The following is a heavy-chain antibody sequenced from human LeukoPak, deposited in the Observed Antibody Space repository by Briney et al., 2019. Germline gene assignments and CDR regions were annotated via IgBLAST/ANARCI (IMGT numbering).Heavy chain of an antibody. CDR2: INSNSGGT. V-gene: IGHV1-2*02. Sequence: ASVKVSCKASGYTFTDYAIGWVRQAPGHGLEWMGWINSNSGGTNYAQKFQGRVTMTRDTSISTAYMELSRLRSDDTAVYYCARLLGTWNTFDYWGQGTLVTVSS. J-gene: IGHJ4*02. D-gene: IGHD1/OR15-1a*01. CDR1: GYTFTDYA. CDR3: ARLLGTWNTFDY.